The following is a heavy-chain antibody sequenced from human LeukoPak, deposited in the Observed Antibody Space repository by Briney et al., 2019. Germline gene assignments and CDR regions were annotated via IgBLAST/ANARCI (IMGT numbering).Heavy chain of an antibody. CDR1: GFTYSSHW. CDR2: TNSDGSTT. V-gene: IGHV3-74*01. CDR3: ARGPQSDWYGLDN. D-gene: IGHD6-19*01. J-gene: IGHJ4*02. Sequence: GGSLRLSCEASGFTYSSHWMHWVRQAPGKGLVWVSRTNSDGSTTNYADSVKGRFTIFRDNAKSTLYLLMNSLRDEDTAIYYCARGPQSDWYGLDNWGQGTLVTVSS.